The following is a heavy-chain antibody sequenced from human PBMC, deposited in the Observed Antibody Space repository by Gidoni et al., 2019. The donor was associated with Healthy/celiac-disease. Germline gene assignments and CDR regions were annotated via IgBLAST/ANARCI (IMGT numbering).Heavy chain of an antibody. J-gene: IGHJ4*02. Sequence: EVQRVESGGGLVQPGGALRLSCAGSGFTFSSYSMNGVRQAPGKGLEWFSSISSSSSTIYYADSVKGRFTISRDNAKNSLYLQMNSLRAEDTAVYYCARDGGAAGTTLDYWGQGTLVTVSS. CDR3: ARDGGAAGTTLDY. V-gene: IGHV3-48*01. CDR2: ISSSSSTI. CDR1: GFTFSSYS. D-gene: IGHD1-1*01.